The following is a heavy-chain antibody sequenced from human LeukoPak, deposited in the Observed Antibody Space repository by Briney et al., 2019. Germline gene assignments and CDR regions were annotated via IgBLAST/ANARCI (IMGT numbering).Heavy chain of an antibody. CDR3: VREGEGPLSKDFDY. J-gene: IGHJ4*02. CDR2: IGPHSTFT. CDR1: GFTFTDHY. V-gene: IGHV1-2*02. Sequence: ASMKVSCKSSGFTFTDHYIHWVRQGPGQGLEWMGYIGPHSTFTSSPQEFQGRVTMTRDASMSTAYMELTRPTSDDTAVYYCVREGEGPLSKDFDYWGQGTLVTVSS. D-gene: IGHD2/OR15-2a*01.